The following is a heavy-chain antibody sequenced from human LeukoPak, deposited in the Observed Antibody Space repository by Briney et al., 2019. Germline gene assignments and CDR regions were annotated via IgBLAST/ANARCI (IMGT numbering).Heavy chain of an antibody. CDR2: IIPIFGKP. D-gene: IGHD5-18*01. V-gene: IGHV1-69*05. CDR3: ARNPQSWVTPYYFDY. Sequence: GASVKVSCKASGGTFSSYAINWVRQAPGQGLEWMGGIIPIFGKPNYAQKFQGRVTITTDESTNTAYMELSRLRSDDTAVYYCARNPQSWVTPYYFDYWGQGTLVTVSS. J-gene: IGHJ4*02. CDR1: GGTFSSYA.